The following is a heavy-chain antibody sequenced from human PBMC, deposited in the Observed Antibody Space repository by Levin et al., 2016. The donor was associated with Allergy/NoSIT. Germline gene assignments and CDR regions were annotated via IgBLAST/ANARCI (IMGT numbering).Heavy chain of an antibody. CDR3: AKDALGYCSSASCQGFDY. V-gene: IGHV3-23*01. J-gene: IGHJ4*02. CDR2: ISAGGGT. D-gene: IGHD2-2*01. Sequence: VRQAPGKGLEWVSTISAGGGTYYADSVKGRFTISRDNSKNTLYLQMNSLRADDTAVYYCAKDALGYCSSASCQGFDYWGQGTLVTVSS.